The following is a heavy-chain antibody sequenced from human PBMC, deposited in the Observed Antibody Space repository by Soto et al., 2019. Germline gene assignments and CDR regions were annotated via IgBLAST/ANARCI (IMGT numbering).Heavy chain of an antibody. CDR1: GGSFSGYS. J-gene: IGHJ4*02. CDR2: INHSGST. D-gene: IGHD1-20*01. CDR3: ATSQKGYNWNYFDH. Sequence: SETLSLTCAVYGGSFSGYSWNWIRQPPGKGLEWIGEINHSGSTNYNPSLKSRVTISLDTSKNQFSLKLSAVTAADTAVYYCATSQKGYNWNYFDHWGQGALVTVSS. V-gene: IGHV4-34*01.